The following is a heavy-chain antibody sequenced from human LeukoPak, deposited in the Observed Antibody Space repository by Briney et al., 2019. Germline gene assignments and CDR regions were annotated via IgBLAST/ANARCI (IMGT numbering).Heavy chain of an antibody. CDR3: ARDRDCGDGGCYPHFDY. Sequence: PGGSLRLSCAASGFTFSSNWMSWVRQAPGKGLEGGAKIRQDGSDKYYMDSLKGRFTISRDNAKNSLSLQMNSLRVEDTAVYYCARDRDCGDGGCYPHFDYWGQGVRVTVSS. D-gene: IGHD2-15*01. CDR2: IRQDGSDK. V-gene: IGHV3-7*01. CDR1: GFTFSSNW. J-gene: IGHJ4*02.